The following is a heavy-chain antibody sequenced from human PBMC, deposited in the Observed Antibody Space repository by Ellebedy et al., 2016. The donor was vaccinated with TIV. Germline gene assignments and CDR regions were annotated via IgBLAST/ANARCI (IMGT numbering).Heavy chain of an antibody. CDR3: AKSTGYTYAQCFDY. V-gene: IGHV3-23*01. J-gene: IGHJ4*02. CDR2: ISGSGGRT. CDR1: GLTFSSYA. D-gene: IGHD5-18*01. Sequence: GGSLRLXXAASGLTFSSYAMSWVRQAPGKGLEWVSAISGSGGRTYYADSVRGRITISRDNSKNTLYLQMNSLRAEDTAVYHCAKSTGYTYAQCFDYWGQGTLVTVSS.